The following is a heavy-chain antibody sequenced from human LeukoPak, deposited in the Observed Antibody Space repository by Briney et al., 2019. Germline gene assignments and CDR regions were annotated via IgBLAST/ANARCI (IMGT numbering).Heavy chain of an antibody. J-gene: IGHJ6*02. CDR1: GFTFSGHN. D-gene: IGHD3-22*01. Sequence: GGSLRLSCAASGFTFSGHNMNWVRQAPGKGLEWVSSISSSSSYIYYADSVKGRFTISRDNAKNSLYLQMNSLRAEDTAVYYCAREEIALLGMDVWGQGTTVTVSS. CDR3: AREEIALLGMDV. V-gene: IGHV3-21*01. CDR2: ISSSSSYI.